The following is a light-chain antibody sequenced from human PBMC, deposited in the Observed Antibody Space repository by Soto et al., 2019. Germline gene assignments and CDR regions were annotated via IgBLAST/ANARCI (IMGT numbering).Light chain of an antibody. CDR3: QHREDWPLT. CDR1: QSVSTY. Sequence: EIVLTQSPATLSLSPGERATLSCRASQSVSTYLAWYQQKPGQAPRLLIYDASKRATGIPARFSGGGSGTDFTLTISSLEPEDFAVYYCQHREDWPLTFGGGTKVESK. J-gene: IGKJ4*01. V-gene: IGKV3-11*01. CDR2: DAS.